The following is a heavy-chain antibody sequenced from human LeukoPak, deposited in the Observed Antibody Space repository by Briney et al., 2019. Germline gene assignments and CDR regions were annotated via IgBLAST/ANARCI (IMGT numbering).Heavy chain of an antibody. V-gene: IGHV3-7*01. CDR1: GFIFSSYA. CDR2: IKQDGSEK. J-gene: IGHJ4*02. CDR3: ARYGLLWFGEFSKHFDY. Sequence: PGGSLRLSCAASGFIFSSYAMSWVRQAPGKGLEWVANIKQDGSEKYYVDSVKGRFTISRDNAKNSLYLQMNSLRAEDTAVYYCARYGLLWFGEFSKHFDYWGQGTLVTVSS. D-gene: IGHD3-10*01.